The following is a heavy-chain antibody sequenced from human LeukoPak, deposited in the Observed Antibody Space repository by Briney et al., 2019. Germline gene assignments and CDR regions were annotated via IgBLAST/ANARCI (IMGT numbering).Heavy chain of an antibody. Sequence: AASVKVSCTASGYTFTGYYMHWVRQAPGQGLEWMGWINPNSGGTNYAQKFQGRVTMTRDTSISTAYMELSRLRSDDTAVYYCARSHDYGDYGGYYYYYMDVWGKGTTVTVSS. V-gene: IGHV1-2*02. CDR1: GYTFTGYY. CDR3: ARSHDYGDYGGYYYYYMDV. CDR2: INPNSGGT. D-gene: IGHD4-17*01. J-gene: IGHJ6*03.